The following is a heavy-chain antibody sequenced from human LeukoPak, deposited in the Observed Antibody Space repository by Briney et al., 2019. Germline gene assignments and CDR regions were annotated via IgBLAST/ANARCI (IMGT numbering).Heavy chain of an antibody. D-gene: IGHD1-26*01. V-gene: IGHV4-4*07. CDR2: LYTSGST. J-gene: IGHJ3*02. CDR3: AGGGSPHI. CDR1: GGSINNDF. Sequence: SSETLSLTCTVSGGSINNDFLTRVRQPAGKALEWIGRLYTSGSTTYNPSLKSRVTMSLDTSMTQFSLKLKSVTAADTAVYYCAGGGSPHIWGQGTMVTVSS.